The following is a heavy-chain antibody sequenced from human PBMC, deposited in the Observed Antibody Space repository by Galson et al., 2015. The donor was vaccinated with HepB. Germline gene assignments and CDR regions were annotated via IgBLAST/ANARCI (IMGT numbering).Heavy chain of an antibody. CDR1: GDSISGSPSY. D-gene: IGHD2-2*01. CDR2: VYYTGNT. V-gene: IGHV4-39*07. J-gene: IGHJ5*02. Sequence: SETLSLTCIVSGDSISGSPSYWAWIRQPPGKGLEWIGSVYYTGNTYHNPSLKSRVTISLDTSKNQFSLKVRFVTAADTAVYWCARGRHVSTTSSIYWFDPWGQGTLVTVSS. CDR3: ARGRHVSTTSSIYWFDP.